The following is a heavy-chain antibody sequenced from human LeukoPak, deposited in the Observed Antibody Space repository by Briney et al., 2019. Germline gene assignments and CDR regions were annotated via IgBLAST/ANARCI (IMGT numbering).Heavy chain of an antibody. D-gene: IGHD1-26*01. J-gene: IGHJ4*02. CDR3: ARRDVGASPPFDY. CDR2: IFYTGST. CDR1: GGSVSSGNYY. Sequence: SETLSLTCTVSGGSVSSGNYYWGWIRQPPGKGLEWIGSIFYTGSTYYNPSLKSRVTISVDTSKNQFSLKLRSETAADTAVYYCARRDVGASPPFDYWGQGALATVSS. V-gene: IGHV4-39*01.